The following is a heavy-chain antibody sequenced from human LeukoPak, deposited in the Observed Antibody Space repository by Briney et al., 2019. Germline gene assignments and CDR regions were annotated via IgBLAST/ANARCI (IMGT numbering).Heavy chain of an antibody. CDR2: IYYSGST. Sequence: SETLSLTCTVSGGSISSYYWSWIRQPPGMGLEWIGYIYYSGSTNYNPSLKSRVTISVDTSKNQFSLKLSSVTAADTAVYYCARSRGYFDSWGQGTLVTVSS. CDR3: ARSRGYFDS. J-gene: IGHJ4*02. CDR1: GGSISSYY. V-gene: IGHV4-59*01.